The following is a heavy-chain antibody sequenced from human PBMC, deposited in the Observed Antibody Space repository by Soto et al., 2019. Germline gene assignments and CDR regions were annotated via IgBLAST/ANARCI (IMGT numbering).Heavy chain of an antibody. V-gene: IGHV3-21*01. CDR2: ISSSSSYI. Sequence: GGSLRLSCAASGFTFSTYSMNWVRQTPGKGLEWVSSISSSSSYIYYADSVKGRFTISRDNAKNSLYLQMNSLRAEDSAVYYCAREIAVAGTGFDYWGQGTLVTVSS. J-gene: IGHJ4*02. CDR3: AREIAVAGTGFDY. D-gene: IGHD6-19*01. CDR1: GFTFSTYS.